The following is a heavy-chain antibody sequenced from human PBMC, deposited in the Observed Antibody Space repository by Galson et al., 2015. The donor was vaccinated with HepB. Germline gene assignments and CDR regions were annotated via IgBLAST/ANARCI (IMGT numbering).Heavy chain of an antibody. J-gene: IGHJ6*02. Sequence: SVKVSCKVSGYSLTESSMHWVRQAPGKGLEWMGTFDPEDGATVYAQNFQGRVAMTEDTSTDTAYMKLSSLRSEDTAVYYCAKGGSFDDNGYLRPHYYYGMDVWGQGTTVTVSS. D-gene: IGHD2-8*01. CDR2: FDPEDGAT. CDR1: GYSLTESS. CDR3: AKGGSFDDNGYLRPHYYYGMDV. V-gene: IGHV1-24*01.